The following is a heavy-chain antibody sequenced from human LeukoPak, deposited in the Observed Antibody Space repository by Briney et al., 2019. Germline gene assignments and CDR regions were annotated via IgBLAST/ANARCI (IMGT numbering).Heavy chain of an antibody. J-gene: IGHJ4*02. V-gene: IGHV3-7*03. Sequence: PGGSLRLSCVVSGFTFSSYWMSWVRQAPGQGLEWVANRKQDGSEKYYVDSVKGRFTISRDNAKNSLYLQMNSLRAEDTAVYYCARATYYSHVEFYFDYWGQGTLVTVSS. CDR3: ARATYYSHVEFYFDY. D-gene: IGHD3-22*01. CDR2: RKQDGSEK. CDR1: GFTFSSYW.